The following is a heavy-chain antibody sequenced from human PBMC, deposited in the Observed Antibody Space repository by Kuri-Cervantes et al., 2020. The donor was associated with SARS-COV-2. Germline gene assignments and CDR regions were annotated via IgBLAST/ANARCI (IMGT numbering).Heavy chain of an antibody. Sequence: GGSLRLSCAASGFTFDDYAMHWVRQAPGKGLEWVGRIKSKTDGGTTDYAAPVKGRFTISRDDSKNTLYLQMNSLKTEDTAVYYCTTRSSVYYYYGMDVWGQGTTVTVSS. D-gene: IGHD6-6*01. CDR1: GFTFDDYA. CDR3: TTRSSVYYYYGMDV. J-gene: IGHJ6*02. CDR2: IKSKTDGGTT. V-gene: IGHV3-15*01.